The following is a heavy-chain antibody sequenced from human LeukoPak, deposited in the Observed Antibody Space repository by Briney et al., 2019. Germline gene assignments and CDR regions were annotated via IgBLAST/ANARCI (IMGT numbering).Heavy chain of an antibody. CDR3: ARAWVVIAITAAFDI. Sequence: SETLSLTCAVSGYSISSGYYWGWIRQPPGKGLEWIGYIYYSGSTYYNPSLKSRVTISVDTSKNQFSLKLSSVTAADTAVYYCARAWVVIAITAAFDIWGQGTMVTVSS. D-gene: IGHD2-21*01. V-gene: IGHV4-38-2*01. CDR2: IYYSGST. J-gene: IGHJ3*02. CDR1: GYSISSGYY.